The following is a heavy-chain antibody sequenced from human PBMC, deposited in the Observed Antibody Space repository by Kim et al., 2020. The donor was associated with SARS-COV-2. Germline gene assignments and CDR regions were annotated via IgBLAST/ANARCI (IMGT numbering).Heavy chain of an antibody. Sequence: GGSLRLSCAASGFTFSSYEMNWVRQAPGKGLEWVSYISSSGSTIYYADSVKGRFTISRDNAKNSLYLQMNSLRAEDTAVYYCARDPYSSSYNYYGMDVWGQGNTVPVS. CDR1: GFTFSSYE. V-gene: IGHV3-48*03. CDR2: ISSSGSTI. J-gene: IGHJ6*02. CDR3: ARDPYSSSYNYYGMDV. D-gene: IGHD6-13*01.